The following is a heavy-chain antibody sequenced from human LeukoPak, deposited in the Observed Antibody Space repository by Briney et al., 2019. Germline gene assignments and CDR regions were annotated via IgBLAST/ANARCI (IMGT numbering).Heavy chain of an antibody. Sequence: ASVKVSCKASGYTFTNYGITWVRQAPGQGLEWMGWISAYNGDTNYAQKFQGRVTITADKSTSTAYMELSSLRSEDTAVYYCARELLGPDYYDSSGYFPFDYWGQGTLVTVSS. CDR3: ARELLGPDYYDSSGYFPFDY. D-gene: IGHD3-22*01. CDR1: GYTFTNYG. J-gene: IGHJ4*02. V-gene: IGHV1-18*01. CDR2: ISAYNGDT.